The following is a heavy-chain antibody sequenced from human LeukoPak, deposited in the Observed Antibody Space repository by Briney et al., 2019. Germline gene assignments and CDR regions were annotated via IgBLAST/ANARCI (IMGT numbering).Heavy chain of an antibody. Sequence: GGSLRLSCAASGFTFSSYSMNWVRQAPGKGLEWVSSISSSSSYIYYADSVKGRFTISRDNAKNSLYLQMNSLRAEDTAVYYCARRGKVRGRNWFDPWGQGTLVTVSS. CDR3: ARRGKVRGRNWFDP. J-gene: IGHJ5*02. V-gene: IGHV3-21*01. CDR2: ISSSSSYI. D-gene: IGHD3-10*01. CDR1: GFTFSSYS.